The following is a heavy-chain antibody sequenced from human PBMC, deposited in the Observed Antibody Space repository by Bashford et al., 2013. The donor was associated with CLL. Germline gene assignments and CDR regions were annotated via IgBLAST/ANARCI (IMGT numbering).Heavy chain of an antibody. V-gene: IGHV3-74*01. CDR3: ARDRSPGYFDY. J-gene: IGHJ4*02. CDR2: ITSDGSTT. D-gene: IGHD6-13*01. CDR1: GFSFSSYW. Sequence: GSLRLSCAASGFSFSSYWMHWVRQAPGKGLMWVSRITSDGSTTSYADAVKGRFTMSRDNAKNTLYLQMNSLRAEDAAVYFCARDRSPGYFDYWGQGALVTVSS.